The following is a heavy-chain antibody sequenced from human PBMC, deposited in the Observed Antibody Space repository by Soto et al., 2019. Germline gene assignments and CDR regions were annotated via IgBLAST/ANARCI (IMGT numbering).Heavy chain of an antibody. CDR2: ISYDGSNK. CDR1: GFTFSSYA. CDR3: ARATSGYYYYGMDV. J-gene: IGHJ6*02. V-gene: IGHV3-30-3*01. D-gene: IGHD6-19*01. Sequence: QVQLVESGGGVVQPGRSLRLSCAASGFTFSSYAMHWVRQAPGKGLEWVADISYDGSNKYYADSVKGRFTISRDNSKNTLYLQMNSLRAEDTAVYYCARATSGYYYYGMDVWGQGTTVTVSS.